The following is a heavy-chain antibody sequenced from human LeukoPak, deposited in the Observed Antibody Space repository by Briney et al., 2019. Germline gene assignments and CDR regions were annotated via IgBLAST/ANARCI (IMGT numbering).Heavy chain of an antibody. CDR1: GGSISSYY. V-gene: IGHV4-59*12. J-gene: IGHJ6*03. CDR3: ARDWYSSSQNYYYYYMDV. CDR2: MYDSGNT. D-gene: IGHD6-6*01. Sequence: PSETLSLTCTVSGGSISSYYWSWIRQPPGKGLEWIGYMYDSGNTRYNSSLKSRVTISVDTSKNQFSLKLSSVTAADTAVYYCARDWYSSSQNYYYYYMDVWGKGTTVTVSS.